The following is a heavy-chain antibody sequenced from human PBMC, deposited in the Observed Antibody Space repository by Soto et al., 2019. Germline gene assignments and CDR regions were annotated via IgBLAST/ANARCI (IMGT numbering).Heavy chain of an antibody. CDR1: GGSISTYY. D-gene: IGHD2-15*01. V-gene: IGHV4-59*01. CDR2: IYYSGTT. CDR3: ARVNPPCSGGSCHYTYFWFDP. J-gene: IGHJ5*02. Sequence: PSETLSLTCTVSGGSISTYYWSWIRQPPGKGLEWIGNIYYSGTTDYNPSLKSRVTLSVDASKNQFSLRLSSVTAADTAVYYCARVNPPCSGGSCHYTYFWFDPWGQGTLVTVSS.